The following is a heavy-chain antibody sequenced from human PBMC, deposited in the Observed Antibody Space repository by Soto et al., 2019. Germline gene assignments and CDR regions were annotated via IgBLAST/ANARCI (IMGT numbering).Heavy chain of an antibody. V-gene: IGHV4-4*02. D-gene: IGHD3-10*01. J-gene: IGHJ4*02. CDR3: ARDQNGSGNYYTRYFDY. CDR1: GGSIRSGNW. Sequence: SETLSLTCAVSGGSIRSGNWWSWVRQPPGKGLEWIGEIYHSGTTNYNPSLKSRVTISVDKSKNQFSLNLSSVTAADTAVYYCARDQNGSGNYYTRYFDYWGQGTLVTVSS. CDR2: IYHSGTT.